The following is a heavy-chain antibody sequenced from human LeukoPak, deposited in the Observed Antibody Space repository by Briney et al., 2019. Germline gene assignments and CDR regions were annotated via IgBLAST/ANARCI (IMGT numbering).Heavy chain of an antibody. J-gene: IGHJ4*02. CDR1: VCIFSYYW. Sequence: PGGSLRLSCAASVCIFSYYWISWMRQAAGRGLAWVANIKYDGNEEYYVDSVKGRFTISRDNAKSSLYLQLNSLRVEDTAVYYCKSGGAAPGSFDNWGQGTLVTVSP. D-gene: IGHD4-23*01. CDR3: KSGGAAPGSFDN. V-gene: IGHV3-7*01. CDR2: IKYDGNEE.